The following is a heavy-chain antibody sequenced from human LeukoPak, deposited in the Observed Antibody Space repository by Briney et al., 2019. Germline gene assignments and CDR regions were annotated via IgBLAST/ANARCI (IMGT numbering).Heavy chain of an antibody. D-gene: IGHD3-3*01. CDR1: GYSFTSYW. CDR3: ARRKYDFWSGYYTQPSYYYYMDV. V-gene: IGHV5-51*01. CDR2: IYPGDSDT. J-gene: IGHJ6*03. Sequence: GESLKISCKGSGYSFTSYWIGWVRQMPGKGLGWMGIIYPGDSDTRYSPSFQGQVTISADKSINTAYLQWSSLKASDTAMYYCARRKYDFWSGYYTQPSYYYYMDVWGKGTTVTVSS.